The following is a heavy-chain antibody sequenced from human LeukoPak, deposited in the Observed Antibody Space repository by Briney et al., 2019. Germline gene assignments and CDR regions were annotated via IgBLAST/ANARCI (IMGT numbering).Heavy chain of an antibody. D-gene: IGHD2-2*01. CDR3: RAAIPYYFDY. Sequence: GASVKVSCKASGGTFSSYAISWVRQAPGQGLEWMGGIIPMFGTANYAQKFQGRVTITADKSTSTAYMELSRLRSDDTAVYYCRAAIPYYFDYWGQGTLVTVSS. V-gene: IGHV1-69*06. J-gene: IGHJ4*02. CDR2: IIPMFGTA. CDR1: GGTFSSYA.